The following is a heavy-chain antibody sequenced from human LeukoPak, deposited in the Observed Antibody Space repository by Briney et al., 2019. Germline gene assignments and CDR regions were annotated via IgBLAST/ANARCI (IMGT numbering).Heavy chain of an antibody. CDR3: ARTNGELDYYYYGMDV. CDR1: GGSISSYY. V-gene: IGHV4-59*01. D-gene: IGHD3-10*01. J-gene: IGHJ6*02. CDR2: IYYSGST. Sequence: PSETLSFTCTVSGGSISSYYWSWIRQPPGKGLEWIGYIYYSGSTNYNPSLKSRVTISVDTSKNQFSMKLSSVTAADTAVYYCARTNGELDYYYYGMDVWGQGTTVTVSS.